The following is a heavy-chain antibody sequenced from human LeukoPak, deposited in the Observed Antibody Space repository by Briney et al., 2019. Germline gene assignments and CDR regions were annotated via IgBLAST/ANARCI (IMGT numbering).Heavy chain of an antibody. Sequence: GGSLRLSCAASGFTVSSNYMSWVRQAPGKGLEWVSVIYSGGSTYYADSVKGRFTISRDNSKNTLYLQMNSLRAEDTAVYYCARDPYGDYYFDYWGQGTLVTVSS. D-gene: IGHD4-17*01. V-gene: IGHV3-53*01. CDR3: ARDPYGDYYFDY. CDR2: IYSGGST. J-gene: IGHJ4*02. CDR1: GFTVSSNY.